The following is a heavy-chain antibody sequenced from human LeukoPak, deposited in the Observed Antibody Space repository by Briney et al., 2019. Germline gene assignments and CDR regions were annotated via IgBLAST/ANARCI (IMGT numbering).Heavy chain of an antibody. J-gene: IGHJ6*02. CDR3: ARAVATTTDYYGMDV. D-gene: IGHD5-12*01. CDR1: GGTFSSYA. CDR2: IIPILGRA. V-gene: IGHV1-69*04. Sequence: SVKVSCKASGGTFSSYAMSWVRQAPGQGLEWIGRIIPILGRANYAQKFQGRVTITADKSTSTAYMELSSLRSEDTAVYYCARAVATTTDYYGMDVWGQGTTVTVSS.